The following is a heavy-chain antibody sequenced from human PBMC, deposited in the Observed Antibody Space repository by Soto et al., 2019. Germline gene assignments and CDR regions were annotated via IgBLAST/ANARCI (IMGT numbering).Heavy chain of an antibody. CDR1: GYTFTSYD. Sequence: GASVKVSCKASGYTFTSYDINWVRQATGQGLEWMGWMNPNSGNTGYAQKFQGRVTMTRNTSISTAYTELSSLRSEDTAVYYCARERDYGYDYYGSGSIPVGFDPWGQGTLVTVSS. CDR3: ARERDYGYDYYGSGSIPVGFDP. V-gene: IGHV1-8*01. CDR2: MNPNSGNT. D-gene: IGHD3-10*01. J-gene: IGHJ5*02.